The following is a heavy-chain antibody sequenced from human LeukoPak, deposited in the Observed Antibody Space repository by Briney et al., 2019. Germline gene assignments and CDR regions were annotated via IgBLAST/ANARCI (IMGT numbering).Heavy chain of an antibody. D-gene: IGHD3-3*01. CDR1: GFTFSSYG. V-gene: IGHV3-30*18. Sequence: GGSLRLSCAASGFTFSSYGMHWVRQAPGKGLEWVAVISYDGSNKYYADSVKGRFTISRDNSKNTLYLQMNSLRAEDTAVYYCAKVSLRFLEWFGFDPWGQGTLVTVSS. CDR2: ISYDGSNK. CDR3: AKVSLRFLEWFGFDP. J-gene: IGHJ5*02.